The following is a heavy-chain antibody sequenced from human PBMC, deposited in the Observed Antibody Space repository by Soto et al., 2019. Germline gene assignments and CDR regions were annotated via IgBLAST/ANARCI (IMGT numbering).Heavy chain of an antibody. V-gene: IGHV4-4*07. Sequence: QVQIQESGPGLVTPSDTLSLTCTVSDASITNFFWNWVRQPAGGPLEWIGRLYLGGAPTYNPSLRSRLFISADTSKNQVSLKLTSVTAADTAVYYCAADSGRGGRVFDHWGHGALATVSS. CDR2: LYLGGAP. J-gene: IGHJ4*01. D-gene: IGHD3-10*01. CDR1: DASITNFF. CDR3: AADSGRGGRVFDH.